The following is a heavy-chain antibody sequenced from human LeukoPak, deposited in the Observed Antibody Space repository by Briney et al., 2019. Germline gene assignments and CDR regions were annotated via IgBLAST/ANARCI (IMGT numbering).Heavy chain of an antibody. V-gene: IGHV4-59*01. D-gene: IGHD3-9*01. CDR2: IYYSGST. CDR3: ARGVVLTGYPLDF. CDR1: GGSMSSYY. Sequence: SETLSLTCTVSGGSMSSYYWSWIRQPPGKGLEWIGFIYYSGSTDYNPSLKSRVTISIDTSKKQFSLKLRSVTAADTAVYYCARGVVLTGYPLDFWGRGTPVTVSS. J-gene: IGHJ4*02.